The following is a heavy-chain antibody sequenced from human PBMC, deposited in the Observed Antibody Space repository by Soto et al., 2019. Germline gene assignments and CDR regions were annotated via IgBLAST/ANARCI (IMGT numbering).Heavy chain of an antibody. D-gene: IGHD3-9*01. Sequence: EVQLVESGGGLVKPGGSLRLSCAASGFTFSSYSMNWVRQAPGKGLEWVSSISSSRSYIYYADSVKGRFTISRDNAKNSLYLQMNSLRAEDTAVYYCARGPYDILTGYYSVGLDYWGQGTLVTVSS. CDR3: ARGPYDILTGYYSVGLDY. CDR1: GFTFSSYS. V-gene: IGHV3-21*01. J-gene: IGHJ4*02. CDR2: ISSSRSYI.